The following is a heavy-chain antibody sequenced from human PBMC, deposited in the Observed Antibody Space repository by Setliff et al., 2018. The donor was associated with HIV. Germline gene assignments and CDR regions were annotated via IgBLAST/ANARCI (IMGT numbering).Heavy chain of an antibody. Sequence: PSETLSLTCTVSGAPLSSYYLNWIRQPPGKGLEWIGYIFYSGRSYYNPSLKSRVTVSVDTSTNHLSLRLTSVTAADTAVYYCARQTSYDRGYSYCFDEWGHGTLVTVSS. J-gene: IGHJ4*01. CDR3: ARQTSYDRGYSYCFDE. CDR1: GAPLSSYY. D-gene: IGHD5-18*01. V-gene: IGHV4-59*04. CDR2: IFYSGRS.